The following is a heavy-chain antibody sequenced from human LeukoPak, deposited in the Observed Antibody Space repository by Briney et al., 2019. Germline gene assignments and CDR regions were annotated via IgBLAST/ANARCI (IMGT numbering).Heavy chain of an antibody. CDR2: IYYSGST. CDR1: GGSISSSSYH. CDR3: ARQRVTGTSWFDP. J-gene: IGHJ5*02. Sequence: SETLSLTCTVSGGSISSSSYHWGWIRQPPGKGLEWIGSIYYSGSTYYNPSLKSRVTISVDTSKNQFSLKLSSVTAADTAVYYCARQRVTGTSWFDPWGQGTLVTVSS. V-gene: IGHV4-39*01. D-gene: IGHD1-7*01.